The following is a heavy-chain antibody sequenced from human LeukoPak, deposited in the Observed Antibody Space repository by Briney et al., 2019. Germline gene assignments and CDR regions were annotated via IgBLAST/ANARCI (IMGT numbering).Heavy chain of an antibody. CDR1: GFTFSSYA. V-gene: IGHV3-30*04. D-gene: IGHD3-10*01. CDR3: ARDEDSMVRGRTYYYYGMDV. CDR2: ISYGGSNK. Sequence: GRSLRLSCAASGFTFSSYAMHWVRQAPGKGLEWVAVISYGGSNKYYADSVKGRFTISRDNSKNTLYLQMNSLRAEDTAVYYCARDEDSMVRGRTYYYYGMDVWGQGTTVTVSS. J-gene: IGHJ6*02.